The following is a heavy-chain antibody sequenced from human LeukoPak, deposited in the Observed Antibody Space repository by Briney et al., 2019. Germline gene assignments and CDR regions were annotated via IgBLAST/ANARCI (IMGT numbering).Heavy chain of an antibody. J-gene: IGHJ4*02. D-gene: IGHD6-13*01. CDR2: ISSSSSYI. CDR1: GFTFSSYS. Sequence: GGSLRFSCAASGFTFSSYSMNWVRQGPGKRLEWVSSISSSSSYIYYADSVKGRFTISRDNAKNSLYLQMNSLRAEDTAVYYCARDLGGSGTFDYWGQGTLVTVSS. CDR3: ARDLGGSGTFDY. V-gene: IGHV3-21*01.